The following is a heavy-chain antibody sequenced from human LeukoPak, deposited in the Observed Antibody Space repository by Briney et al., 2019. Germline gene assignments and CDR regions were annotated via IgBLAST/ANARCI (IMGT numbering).Heavy chain of an antibody. CDR2: IYTSGST. Sequence: SETLSLTCTVSGDSISRYYWSWIRQPAGKGLEWIGRIYTSGSTNYNPSLKSRVTISVDTSKNQFSLKLSSVTAADTAVYYCARHSGYEWESFDYWGQGTLVTVSS. CDR3: ARHSGYEWESFDY. J-gene: IGHJ4*02. CDR1: GDSISRYY. V-gene: IGHV4-4*07. D-gene: IGHD5-12*01.